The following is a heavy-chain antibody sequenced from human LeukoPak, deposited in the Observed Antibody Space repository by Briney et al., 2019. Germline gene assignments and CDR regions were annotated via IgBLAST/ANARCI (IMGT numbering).Heavy chain of an antibody. J-gene: IGHJ4*02. Sequence: PGGSLRLSCAASGFTFSSYSMNWVRQAPGKGLEWVSSISSSSSYIYYADSVKGRFTISRDNAKNSLYLQMNSLRAEDTAVYYCARQIDHLTQVGPDDYWGQGTLVTVSS. D-gene: IGHD1-14*01. CDR2: ISSSSSYI. CDR1: GFTFSSYS. CDR3: ARQIDHLTQVGPDDY. V-gene: IGHV3-21*01.